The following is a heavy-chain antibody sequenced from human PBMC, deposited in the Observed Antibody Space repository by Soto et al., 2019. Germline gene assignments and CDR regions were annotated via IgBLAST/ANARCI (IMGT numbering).Heavy chain of an antibody. D-gene: IGHD1-26*01. J-gene: IGHJ6*02. CDR1: GYIFTSYW. V-gene: IGHV5-10-1*01. CDR2: IDPSDSYT. Sequence: GGYLKLYCNGSGYIFTSYWISWVRQLPGKGVEWMGRIDPSDSYTNYSPSFQGHVTISADKSISTAYLQWSSLKASDTAMYYCAIPIVDGYYGMDVWGQGTTVTVSS. CDR3: AIPIVDGYYGMDV.